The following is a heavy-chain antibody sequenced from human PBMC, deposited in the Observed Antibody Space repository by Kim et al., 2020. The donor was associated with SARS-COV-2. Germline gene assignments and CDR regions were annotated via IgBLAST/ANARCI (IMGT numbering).Heavy chain of an antibody. V-gene: IGHV3-23*01. Sequence: TYSADSVKGRFTISRDNSKNTLYLQMNSLRAEDTAVYYCAKETGYGDKDPWGQGTLVTVSS. CDR3: AKETGYGDKDP. CDR2: T. D-gene: IGHD4-17*01. J-gene: IGHJ5*02.